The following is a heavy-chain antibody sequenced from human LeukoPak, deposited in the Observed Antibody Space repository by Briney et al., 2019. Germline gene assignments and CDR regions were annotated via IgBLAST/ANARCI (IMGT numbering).Heavy chain of an antibody. D-gene: IGHD6-13*01. V-gene: IGHV1-18*01. CDR3: ARGVEAAAGTIYFDY. J-gene: IGHJ4*02. CDR2: ISAYNGNT. Sequence: RRASVKVSCKASGYTFTSYGISWVRQAPGQGLEWMGWISAYNGNTNYAQKLQGRVTMTTDTSTSTAYMELRSLRSDDTAVYYCARGVEAAAGTIYFDYWGQGTLVTVSS. CDR1: GYTFTSYG.